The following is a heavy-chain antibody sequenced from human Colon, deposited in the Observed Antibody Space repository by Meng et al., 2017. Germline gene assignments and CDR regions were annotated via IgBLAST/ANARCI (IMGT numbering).Heavy chain of an antibody. CDR1: GYTFIVYD. J-gene: IGHJ4*02. CDR2: INPDSGDI. V-gene: IGHV1-2*02. Sequence: VYLVQSRADIRKPGASVKVSCKAFGYTFIVYDMFWVRQAPGQGVEWMGWINPDSGDIEYAQKLQGRVTMTRDTSISTAYMEVSRLRSDDTAVYYCARDLEQWLIVALDYWGQGTLVTVSS. CDR3: ARDLEQWLIVALDY. D-gene: IGHD6-19*01.